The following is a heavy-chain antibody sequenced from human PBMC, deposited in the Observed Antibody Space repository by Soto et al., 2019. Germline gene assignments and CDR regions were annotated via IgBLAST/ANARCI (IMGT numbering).Heavy chain of an antibody. V-gene: IGHV4-59*08. Sequence: SETLSLTCTVSGGSISSYYWSWIRQPPGKGLEWIGYIYYSGSTNYNPSLKSRVTISVDTSKNQFSLKLSSVTAADTAVYYCARHDNSGYDSPLIDYWGQGTLVTVSS. D-gene: IGHD5-12*01. CDR2: IYYSGST. CDR1: GGSISSYY. CDR3: ARHDNSGYDSPLIDY. J-gene: IGHJ4*02.